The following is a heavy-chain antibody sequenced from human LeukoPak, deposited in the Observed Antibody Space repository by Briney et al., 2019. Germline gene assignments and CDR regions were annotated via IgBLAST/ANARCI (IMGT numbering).Heavy chain of an antibody. CDR1: GYTFTRYG. V-gene: IGHV1-18*01. D-gene: IGHD3-22*01. CDR3: AKASAMIVVVSKHFDY. CDR2: ISAYNGNT. J-gene: IGHJ4*02. Sequence: GASVKVSCRASGYTFTRYGLSWVRQAPGQGLEWMGWISAYNGNTNYAQKLQGRVTMTTDTSTSTAYMELRSLRSDDTAVYYCAKASAMIVVVSKHFDYWGQGTLVTVSS.